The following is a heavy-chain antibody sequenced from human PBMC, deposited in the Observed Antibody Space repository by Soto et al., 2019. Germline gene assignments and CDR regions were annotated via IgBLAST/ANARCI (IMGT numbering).Heavy chain of an antibody. CDR2: IIPIFETP. CDR3: AKSGSAWLYYFDQ. CDR1: GGTFSSYG. Sequence: QVQLVQSGAEVKKPGSSVKVSCKASGGTFSSYGISWVRQAPGQGLEWMGGIIPIFETPKYAQKFQGRVTITADESTSPAYMELSSLRSEDTAVYYCAKSGSAWLYYFDQWGQGTLVTVSS. D-gene: IGHD6-19*01. V-gene: IGHV1-69*12. J-gene: IGHJ4*02.